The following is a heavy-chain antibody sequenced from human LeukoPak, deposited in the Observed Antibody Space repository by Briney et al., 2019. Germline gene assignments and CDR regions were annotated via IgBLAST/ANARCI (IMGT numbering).Heavy chain of an antibody. V-gene: IGHV4-59*01. CDR3: ARGVTGGWYGDFQH. CDR1: GGSINTYF. CDR2: IYYSGGT. J-gene: IGHJ1*01. Sequence: SETLSLTCTVSGGSINTYFWSWIRQPPGKGLEWIGYIYYSGGTNYNPSLKSRVTISVDTSKNQFSLKLSSVTAADTAVYYCARGVTGGWYGDFQHWGQGTLVTVSS. D-gene: IGHD6-19*01.